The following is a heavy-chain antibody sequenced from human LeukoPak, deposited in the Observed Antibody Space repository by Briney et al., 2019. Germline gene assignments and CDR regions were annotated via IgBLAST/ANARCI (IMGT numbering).Heavy chain of an antibody. J-gene: IGHJ6*02. CDR1: GDTLSEPS. CDR2: FDPEDGET. D-gene: IGHD6-19*01. CDR3: ATVSYSSGWPPRDV. Sequence: ASVKVSCKVSGDTLSEPSMHWVRQAPGKGLEWMGGFDPEDGETIYAQKFQGRVTMTEDTSTDTAYMELSSLRTEDTAVYYCATVSYSSGWPPRDVWGQGTTVTVSS. V-gene: IGHV1-24*01.